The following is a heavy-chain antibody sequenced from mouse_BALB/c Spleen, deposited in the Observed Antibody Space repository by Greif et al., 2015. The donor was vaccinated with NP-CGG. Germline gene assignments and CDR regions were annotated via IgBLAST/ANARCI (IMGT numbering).Heavy chain of an antibody. Sequence: EVMLVESGGGLVQPKGSLKLSCAASGFTFNTYAMNWVRQAPGKGLEWVARIRSKSNNYATYYADSVKDRFTISRDDSQGMLYLQMNNLKTEDTAMYYCVREDRGLAYWGQGTLVTVSA. CDR2: IRSKSNNYAT. J-gene: IGHJ3*01. CDR1: GFTFNTYA. V-gene: IGHV10-1*02. CDR3: VREDRGLAY.